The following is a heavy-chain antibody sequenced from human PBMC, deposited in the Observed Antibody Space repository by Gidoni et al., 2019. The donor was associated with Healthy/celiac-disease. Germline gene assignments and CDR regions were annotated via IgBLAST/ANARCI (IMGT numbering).Heavy chain of an antibody. V-gene: IGHV4-59*01. D-gene: IGHD2-2*01. CDR3: ARDHCSSTSCYEDYFDY. CDR1: GRSISSYY. Sequence: QVQLQESGPGLVKPSETLSLTCTVSGRSISSYYWSWIRQPPGTGLEWIGYIYSSGSTNYNPSLKSRVTISVDTSKNQFSLKLSSVTAADTAVYYCARDHCSSTSCYEDYFDYWGQGTLVTVSS. J-gene: IGHJ4*02. CDR2: IYSSGST.